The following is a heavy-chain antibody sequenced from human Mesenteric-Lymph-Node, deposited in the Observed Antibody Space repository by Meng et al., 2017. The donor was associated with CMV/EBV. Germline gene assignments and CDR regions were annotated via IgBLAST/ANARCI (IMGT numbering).Heavy chain of an antibody. CDR3: ASSLIAVDGFGPFDY. V-gene: IGHV1-18*01. Sequence: ASVKVSCKTSGYTFGAYGMSWVRQAPGQGLEWMGWVSTHSNDRNYGQKLNGRITMMTETSTRTVYVELRSLRYDDTAVYYCASSLIAVDGFGPFDYWGQGTLVTVSS. J-gene: IGHJ4*02. D-gene: IGHD6-19*01. CDR2: VSTHSNDR. CDR1: GYTFGAYG.